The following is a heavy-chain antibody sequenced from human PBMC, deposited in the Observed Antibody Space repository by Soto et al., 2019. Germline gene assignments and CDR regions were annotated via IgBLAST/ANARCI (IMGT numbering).Heavy chain of an antibody. CDR2: IYYSGRT. J-gene: IGHJ4*02. CDR1: GASISDGSYY. V-gene: IGHV4-39*01. Sequence: SETLSLTCSVSGASISDGSYYWGWIRQPPGKGPQWIGTIYYSGRTFYNPSLESRVTISVDKSKNQFSLKLSSVTAADTAVFYCARHAPPGRAHFDYWGQGTLVTVSS. CDR3: ARHAPPGRAHFDY.